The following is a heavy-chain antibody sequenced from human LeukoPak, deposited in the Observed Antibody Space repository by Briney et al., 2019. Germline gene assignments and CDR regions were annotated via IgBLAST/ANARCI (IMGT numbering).Heavy chain of an antibody. J-gene: IGHJ4*02. CDR1: SGSISGYY. CDR2: IYYSGST. Sequence: PSETLSLTCTVSSGSISGYYWSWIRQHPGKGLEWIGYIYYSGSTYYNPSLKSRVTISVDTSKNQFSLKLSSVTAADTAVYYCAREMVRGVNFDYWGQGTLVTVSS. V-gene: IGHV4-31*03. CDR3: AREMVRGVNFDY. D-gene: IGHD3-10*01.